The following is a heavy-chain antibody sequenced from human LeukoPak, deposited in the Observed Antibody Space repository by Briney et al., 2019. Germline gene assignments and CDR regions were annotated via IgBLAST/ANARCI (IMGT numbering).Heavy chain of an antibody. CDR1: GGSISHYY. CDR2: MYYSGST. D-gene: IGHD6-6*01. Sequence: SETLSLTCTVSGGSISHYYWTWIRQPPGKGLEWIGFMYYSGSTNYNPSLKSRVTISVDTSQNQFSLKLRSVTAANTAVYYCASASWSSYYFYYGSQGCLVTVSS. CDR3: ASASWSSYYFYY. V-gene: IGHV4-59*01. J-gene: IGHJ4*01.